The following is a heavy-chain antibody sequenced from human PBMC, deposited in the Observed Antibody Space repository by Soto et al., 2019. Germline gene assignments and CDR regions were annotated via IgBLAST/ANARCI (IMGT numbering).Heavy chain of an antibody. D-gene: IGHD3-3*01. CDR1: GFTFNSYA. Sequence: GGSLRLSCAASGFTFNSYAMSWVRQAPGKGLEWVSAISGSGGSTYYADSVKGRFTISRDNSKNTLYLQMNSLRAEDTAVYYCAKSYDFWSGYSLGPNWFDPWGQGTLVTVSS. V-gene: IGHV3-23*01. CDR2: ISGSGGST. J-gene: IGHJ5*02. CDR3: AKSYDFWSGYSLGPNWFDP.